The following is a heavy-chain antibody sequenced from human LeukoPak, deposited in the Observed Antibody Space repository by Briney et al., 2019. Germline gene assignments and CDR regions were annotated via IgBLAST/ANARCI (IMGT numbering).Heavy chain of an antibody. Sequence: PSETLSLTCTVSGGSISSSSYYWGWIRQPPGKGLEWIGNIYYSGSTYFNPSLKSRVTISVDMSNNQFSLKLSSVTAADTAVYYCARVHLSDYDILNGYCGYFDYWGQGTLVTVSS. CDR2: IYYSGST. V-gene: IGHV4-39*07. CDR1: GGSISSSSYY. D-gene: IGHD3-9*01. J-gene: IGHJ4*02. CDR3: ARVHLSDYDILNGYCGYFDY.